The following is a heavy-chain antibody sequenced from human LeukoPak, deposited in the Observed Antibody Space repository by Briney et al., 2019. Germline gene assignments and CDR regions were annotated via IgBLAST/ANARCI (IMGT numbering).Heavy chain of an antibody. V-gene: IGHV1-8*03. CDR3: AKKTAMADDAFDI. CDR1: GYTFTSYD. Sequence: ASVKVSCKASGYTFTSYDINWVRQATGQGLEWMGWMNPNSGNTGYAQKFQGRVTITADKSTSTAHMELSSLRSEDTAVYYCAKKTAMADDAFDIWGQGTMVTVSS. CDR2: MNPNSGNT. J-gene: IGHJ3*02. D-gene: IGHD5-18*01.